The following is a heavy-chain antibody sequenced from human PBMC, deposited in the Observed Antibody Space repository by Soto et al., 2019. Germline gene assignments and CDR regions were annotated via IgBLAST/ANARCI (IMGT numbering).Heavy chain of an antibody. CDR1: SGSITNYY. CDR2: IHDSGST. V-gene: IGHV4-59*01. CDR3: AIAFELCGANGDFEH. Sequence: SETLPLTCPASSGSITNYYWTWIRQPPGKELEWIGYIHDSGSTHYNPSLKSRVTMSLDTSENQFSLSLNSVSAADTALHYCAIAFELCGANGDFEHWGFCTRVTDCS. J-gene: IGHJ1*01. D-gene: IGHD2-21*01.